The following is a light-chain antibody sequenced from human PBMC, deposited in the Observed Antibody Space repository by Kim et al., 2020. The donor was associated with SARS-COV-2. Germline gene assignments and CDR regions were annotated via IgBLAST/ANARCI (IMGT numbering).Light chain of an antibody. CDR3: QSYDSSNHWV. J-gene: IGLJ3*02. CDR1: SAPIASDY. Sequence: NTVTIPCTGSSAPIASDYVQWYLQRPGSAPITVIYDDNQRPSGVPDRFSGSIDSSSNSASLTISGLKTEDEGEYFCQSYDSSNHWVFGGGTQLTVL. V-gene: IGLV6-57*02. CDR2: DDN.